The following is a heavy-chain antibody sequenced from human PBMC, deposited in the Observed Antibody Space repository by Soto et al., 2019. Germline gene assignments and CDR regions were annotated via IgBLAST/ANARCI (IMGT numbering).Heavy chain of an antibody. CDR3: ARGVGYTVTTQYYFDY. Sequence: GGSLRLSCAASGFTFSSYGMHWFRQAPGKGLEWVAVIWYDGSNKYYADSVKGRFTISRDNSKNTLYLQMNSLRAEDTAVYYCARGVGYTVTTQYYFDYWGQGTLVTVSS. D-gene: IGHD4-17*01. J-gene: IGHJ4*02. CDR2: IWYDGSNK. CDR1: GFTFSSYG. V-gene: IGHV3-33*01.